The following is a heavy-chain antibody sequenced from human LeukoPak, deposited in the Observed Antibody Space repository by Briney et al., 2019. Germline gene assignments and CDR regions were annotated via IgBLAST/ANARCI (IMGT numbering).Heavy chain of an antibody. J-gene: IGHJ6*02. V-gene: IGHV4-30-4*01. CDR3: ARDPPRSYYDSSGYYYYGMDV. Sequence: SQTLSLTCTVSGGSINSADYYWSWIRQPPGKGMERIGYIYYSGTTCYNPSLKSRVTISVDTSKNQFSLKLSSVTAADTAVYYCARDPPRSYYDSSGYYYYGMDVWGQGTTVTVSS. CDR2: IYYSGTT. CDR1: GGSINSADYY. D-gene: IGHD3-22*01.